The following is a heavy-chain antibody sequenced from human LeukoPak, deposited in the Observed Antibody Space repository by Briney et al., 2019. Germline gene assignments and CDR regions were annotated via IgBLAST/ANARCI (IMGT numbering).Heavy chain of an antibody. Sequence: GGSLRLSCVASGFTFSSYAMHWVRQAPGKGLEWVAVISYDGSNKYYADSVKGRFTISRDNSKNTLYLQMNSLRAEDTAVYYCAREYKADTWGQGTLVTVSS. J-gene: IGHJ5*02. CDR3: AREYKADT. CDR2: ISYDGSNK. D-gene: IGHD1-14*01. CDR1: GFTFSSYA. V-gene: IGHV3-30-3*01.